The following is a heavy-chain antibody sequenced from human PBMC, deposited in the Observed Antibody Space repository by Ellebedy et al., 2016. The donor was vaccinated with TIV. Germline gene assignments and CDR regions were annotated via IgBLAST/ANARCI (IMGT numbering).Heavy chain of an antibody. J-gene: IGHJ4*02. Sequence: ASVKVSCXASGYTFINYYIHWVRQAPGQGLEWLGLINPSDGHTSYAKKIQGRVTMTRDTSTSTVYMALSSLSSEATAVYFCARANTLMVVGFDSWGQGTLVTVSS. V-gene: IGHV1-46*01. CDR3: ARANTLMVVGFDS. CDR2: INPSDGHT. D-gene: IGHD2-21*01. CDR1: GYTFINYY.